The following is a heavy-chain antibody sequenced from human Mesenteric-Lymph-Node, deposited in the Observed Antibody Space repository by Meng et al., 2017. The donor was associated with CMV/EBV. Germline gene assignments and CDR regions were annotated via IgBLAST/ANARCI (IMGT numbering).Heavy chain of an antibody. CDR1: GTSLSSSGYY. CDR3: ARRVEMATIVLDN. Sequence: ESLKISCGVSGTSLSSSGYYWGWIRQPPGKGLEWIGTIYYSGSTYYNPSLKSRVTISVDTSKNQFSLKLSSVTAADTAVYYCARRVEMATIVLDNWGQGTLVTVSS. D-gene: IGHD5-24*01. CDR2: IYYSGST. J-gene: IGHJ4*02. V-gene: IGHV4-39*01.